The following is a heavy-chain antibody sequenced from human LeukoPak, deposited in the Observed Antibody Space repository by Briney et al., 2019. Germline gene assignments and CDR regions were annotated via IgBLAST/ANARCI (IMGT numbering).Heavy chain of an antibody. D-gene: IGHD3-22*01. CDR2: IIPIFGTA. CDR1: GGTFSSYA. Sequence: SVKVSCKASGGTFSSYAISWVRQAPGQGLEWMGGIIPIFGTANYAQKFQGRVTITADKSTSTAYMELSSLRSEDTAVYYCARVERLMGLYDSSPHSALWAFDIWGQGTMVTVSS. V-gene: IGHV1-69*06. CDR3: ARVERLMGLYDSSPHSALWAFDI. J-gene: IGHJ3*02.